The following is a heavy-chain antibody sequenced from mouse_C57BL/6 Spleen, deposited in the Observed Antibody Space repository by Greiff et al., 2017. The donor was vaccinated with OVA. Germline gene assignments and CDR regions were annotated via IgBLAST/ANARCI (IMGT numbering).Heavy chain of an antibody. CDR3: ARHDYYGSSYDYYAMDY. J-gene: IGHJ4*01. D-gene: IGHD1-1*01. CDR2: ISSGGSYT. Sequence: EVHLVESGGDLVKPGGSLKLSCAASGFTFSSYGMSWVRQTPDKRLEWVATISSGGSYTYYPDSVKGRFTISRDNAKNTLYLQMSSLKSEDTAMYYCARHDYYGSSYDYYAMDYWGQGTSVTVSS. CDR1: GFTFSSYG. V-gene: IGHV5-6*01.